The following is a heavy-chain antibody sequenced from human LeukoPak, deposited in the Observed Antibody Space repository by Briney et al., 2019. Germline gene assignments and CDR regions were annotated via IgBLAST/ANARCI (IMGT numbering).Heavy chain of an antibody. CDR2: IYYSGST. D-gene: IGHD2-15*01. Sequence: KPSQTLSLTCTVSGGSISSGGHYWSWIRQHPGKGLEWIGYIYYSGSTYYNPSLKSRVTISVDTSKNQFSLKLSSVSAADTAVYYCARYLIVAAAFDYWGQGTLVTVSS. CDR3: ARYLIVAAAFDY. J-gene: IGHJ4*02. V-gene: IGHV4-31*03. CDR1: GGSISSGGHY.